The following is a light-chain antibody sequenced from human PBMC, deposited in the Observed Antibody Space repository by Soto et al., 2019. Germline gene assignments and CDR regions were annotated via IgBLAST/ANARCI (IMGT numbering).Light chain of an antibody. CDR3: NSYTSSTTWV. V-gene: IGLV2-14*01. CDR2: EVT. Sequence: QSALTQPASVSGSPGQSITISCTGTSRDVGGYNYVSWYQQHPGKAPKLMIYEVTDRPSGVSSRFSGSKSGNTASLTISGLQAEDEAEYYCNSYTSSTTWVFGGGTKVTVL. J-gene: IGLJ3*02. CDR1: SRDVGGYNY.